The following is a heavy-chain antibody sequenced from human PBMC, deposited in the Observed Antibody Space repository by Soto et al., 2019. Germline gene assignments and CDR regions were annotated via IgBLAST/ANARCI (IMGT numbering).Heavy chain of an antibody. Sequence: SVKVSCKASGGTFSSYAISWVRQAPGQGLEWMGGIIPIFGTTNYAQKFQGRVTMTADKSTSTAYMELRSLRSDDTAVYYCARVGYCISTSCYPFDYWGQGTLVTVSS. J-gene: IGHJ4*02. CDR1: GGTFSSYA. CDR3: ARVGYCISTSCYPFDY. V-gene: IGHV1-69*06. D-gene: IGHD2-2*01. CDR2: IIPIFGTT.